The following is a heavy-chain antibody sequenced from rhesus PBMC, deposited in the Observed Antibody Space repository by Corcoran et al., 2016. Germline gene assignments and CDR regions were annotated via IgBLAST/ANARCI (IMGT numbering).Heavy chain of an antibody. J-gene: IGHJ4*01. D-gene: IGHD1-44*01. Sequence: QVTLKESGPALVNPTQTLTLTCTFSGFSISTTGTGVGWIREPPGKALEWLASISWNDSKYYSTSLKSRLTISKDTSKNQVVLTMTNMDPVDTATYYCARIVGTTRFDYWGQGVLVTVSS. CDR3: ARIVGTTRFDY. V-gene: IGHV2-95*01. CDR1: GFSISTTGTG. CDR2: ISWNDSK.